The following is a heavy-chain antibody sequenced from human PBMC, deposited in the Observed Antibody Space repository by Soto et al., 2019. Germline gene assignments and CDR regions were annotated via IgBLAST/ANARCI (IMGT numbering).Heavy chain of an antibody. D-gene: IGHD2-21*02. CDR2: IIPIFGTA. J-gene: IGHJ5*02. CDR1: GGTFSSYA. V-gene: IGHV1-69*13. CDR3: ARVIVVVTAIPPLTNWFDP. Sequence: SVKVSCKASGGTFSSYAISWVRQAPGQGLEWMGGIIPIFGTANYAQKFQGRVTITADESTSTAYMELSSLRSEDTAVYYCARVIVVVTAIPPLTNWFDPWGQGTLVTVSS.